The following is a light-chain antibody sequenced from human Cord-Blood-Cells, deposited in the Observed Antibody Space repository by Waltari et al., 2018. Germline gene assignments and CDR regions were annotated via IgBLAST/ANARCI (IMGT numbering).Light chain of an antibody. CDR2: WAS. CDR1: PSVLYSSNNKNY. Sequence: DIVLTHSPASLAVSRRPRAPITCPSSPSVLYSSNNKNYLAWYQQKPGQPPKLLIYWASTRESGVSDRFSGSGSGTDFTLTISSLQAEDVAVYYCQQYYSTPHTFGQGTKLEIK. J-gene: IGKJ2*01. CDR3: QQYYSTPHT. V-gene: IGKV4-1*01.